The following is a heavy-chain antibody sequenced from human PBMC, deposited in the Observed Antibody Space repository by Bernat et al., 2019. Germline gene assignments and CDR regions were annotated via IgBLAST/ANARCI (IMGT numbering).Heavy chain of an antibody. Sequence: QVQLVESGGGVVQPGRSLRLSCTASGLSFSNFAMHWVRQAPGKGLEWVAVISNDGSKKYYADSVEGRFTISRDNSRNSLSLQMNSLTIEDTAVYYCARDGYQSSGTYFDYWGLGTLLTVSS. V-gene: IGHV3-30-3*01. CDR3: ARDGYQSSGTYFDY. CDR1: GLSFSNFA. CDR2: ISNDGSKK. J-gene: IGHJ4*02. D-gene: IGHD3-22*01.